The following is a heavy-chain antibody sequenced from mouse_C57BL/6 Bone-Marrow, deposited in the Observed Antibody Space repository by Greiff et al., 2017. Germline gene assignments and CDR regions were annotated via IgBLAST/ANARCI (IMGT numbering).Heavy chain of an antibody. CDR1: GFSLTSYG. Sequence: VQLQQSGPGLVQPSQSLSITCTVSGFSLTSYGVHWVRQSPGKGLEWLGVIWSGGSTDYNADFISRLSISKDNSKSQVFFKMNSLQADDTAIYYCAKEGEFIKGVAYWGQGTLVTVSA. D-gene: IGHD1-1*01. CDR2: IWSGGST. J-gene: IGHJ3*01. V-gene: IGHV2-2*01. CDR3: AKEGEFIKGVAY.